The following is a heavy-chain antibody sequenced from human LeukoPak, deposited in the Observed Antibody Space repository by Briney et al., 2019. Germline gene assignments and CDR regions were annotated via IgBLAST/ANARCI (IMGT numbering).Heavy chain of an antibody. CDR2: IYYSGST. D-gene: IGHD4-17*01. Sequence: SETLSLTCTVSGGSISSYYWSWIRQPPGKGLEWIGYIYYSGSTNYNPSLKSRVTISVDTSKNQFSLKLSSVAAADTAVYYCVRGGRDYGDYWNWYFDLWGRGTLVTVSS. CDR3: VRGGRDYGDYWNWYFDL. CDR1: GGSISSYY. J-gene: IGHJ2*01. V-gene: IGHV4-59*01.